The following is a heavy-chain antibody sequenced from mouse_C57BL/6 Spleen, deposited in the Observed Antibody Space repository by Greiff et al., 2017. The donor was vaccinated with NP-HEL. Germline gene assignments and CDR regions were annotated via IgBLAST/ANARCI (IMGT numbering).Heavy chain of an antibody. Sequence: QVQLQESGAELVKPGASVKISCKASGYAFSSYWMNWVKQRPGKGLEWIGQIYPGDGGTNYNEKFKGKATLTADKSSSTAYMQLSSLTSEDSEVYFCAREAGPSYFDDWGKGTTLTVSS. CDR1: GYAFSSYW. CDR3: AREAGPSYFDD. V-gene: IGHV1-80*01. D-gene: IGHD3-1*01. J-gene: IGHJ2*01. CDR2: IYPGDGGT.